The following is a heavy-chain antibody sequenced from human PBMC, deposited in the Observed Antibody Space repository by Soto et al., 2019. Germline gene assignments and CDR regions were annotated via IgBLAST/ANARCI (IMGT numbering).Heavy chain of an antibody. D-gene: IGHD6-19*01. CDR1: GFTFSSYA. V-gene: IGHV3-23*01. CDR2: ISGSGSTT. CDR3: ANSGWYNPDGYFQH. J-gene: IGHJ1*01. Sequence: EVQLLESGGGLVQPGGSLRLSCAASGFTFSSYAMTWVRQAAGKGLEWVSGISGSGSTTYYADSVKGRFTISRDNSENTLYLPISSLRAEDTAVYYCANSGWYNPDGYFQHWGQGTVVTVSS.